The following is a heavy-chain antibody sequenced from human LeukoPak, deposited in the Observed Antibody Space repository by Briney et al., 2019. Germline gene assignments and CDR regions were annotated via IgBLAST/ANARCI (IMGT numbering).Heavy chain of an antibody. J-gene: IGHJ5*02. CDR3: ARRVAAAGTGWFDP. D-gene: IGHD6-13*01. Sequence: SETLSLTCAVSGGSISSGGYSWSWLRQPPGKGLEWIGYIYYGGTTYYNPSLKSRVTISVDRSKNQFSLKLSSVTAADTAVYYCARRVAAAGTGWFDPWGQGTLVTVSS. CDR1: GGSISSGGYS. CDR2: IYYGGTT. V-gene: IGHV4-30-2*01.